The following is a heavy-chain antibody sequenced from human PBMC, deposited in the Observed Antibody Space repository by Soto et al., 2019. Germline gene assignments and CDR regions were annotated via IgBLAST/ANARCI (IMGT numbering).Heavy chain of an antibody. D-gene: IGHD4-17*01. J-gene: IGHJ6*02. V-gene: IGHV1-69*13. Sequence: SVKVSCKASGGTFSSYAISWVRQAPGQGLEWMGGIIPIFGTANYAQKFQGRVTITADESTSTAYMELSSLRSEDTAVYYCVGXGGSTVTNTYYYYGMDVWGQGTTVTVSS. CDR3: VGXGGSTVTNTYYYYGMDV. CDR2: IIPIFGTA. CDR1: GGTFSSYA.